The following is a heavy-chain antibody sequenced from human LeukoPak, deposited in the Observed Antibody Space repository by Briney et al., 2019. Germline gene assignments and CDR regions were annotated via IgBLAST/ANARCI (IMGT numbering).Heavy chain of an antibody. CDR1: GGSTDGYH. CDR2: IYISGST. Sequence: SETLFLTCTVSGGSTDGYHWNWIRQPAGKGLEWIGRIYISGSTNYNPSLESRVIMSIDTSKNQFSLNLSSATAADTAVYFCARGGIAVAVDYWGQGTLVTVSS. D-gene: IGHD6-19*01. CDR3: ARGGIAVAVDY. J-gene: IGHJ4*02. V-gene: IGHV4-4*07.